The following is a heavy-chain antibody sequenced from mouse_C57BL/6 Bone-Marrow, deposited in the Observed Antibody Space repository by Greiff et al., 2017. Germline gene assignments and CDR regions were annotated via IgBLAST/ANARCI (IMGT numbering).Heavy chain of an antibody. Sequence: EVQLQESGGGLVQPGGSMKLSCVASGFTFSNYGMNWVRQSTEKGLEWVAQIRLKSDNYATHYAESVKGRFTISRDDSKSSVYLQMNNLRAEDTGIDYCTTTVVATRSYAMDYWGQGTSVTVSS. CDR3: TTTVVATRSYAMDY. J-gene: IGHJ4*01. CDR1: GFTFSNYG. V-gene: IGHV6-3*01. CDR2: IRLKSDNYAT. D-gene: IGHD1-1*01.